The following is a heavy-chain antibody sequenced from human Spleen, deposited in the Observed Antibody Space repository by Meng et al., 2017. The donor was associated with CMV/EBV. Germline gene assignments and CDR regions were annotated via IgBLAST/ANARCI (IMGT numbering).Heavy chain of an antibody. J-gene: IGHJ4*02. CDR2: IYYSGST. CDR3: ARHVIGSYSVPRYFDY. CDR1: TFSNYG. V-gene: IGHV4-39*01. D-gene: IGHD1-26*01. Sequence: TFSNYGMSWVRQAPGKGLEWIGTIYYSGSTFYNPSLKSRVTMSVDTSRNRFSLKLTSVTAADTAVYFCARHVIGSYSVPRYFDYWGQGTLVTVSS.